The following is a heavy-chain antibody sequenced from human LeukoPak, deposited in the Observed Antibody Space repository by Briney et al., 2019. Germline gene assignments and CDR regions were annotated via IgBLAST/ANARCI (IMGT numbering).Heavy chain of an antibody. CDR3: ARRWNYGRNYYIDV. V-gene: IGHV4-34*01. CDR1: GGSFSNYY. J-gene: IGHJ6*03. CDR2: INDSGRT. Sequence: KTSETVSLTCAVYGGSFSNYYWSWIRQPPGKGLEWIGEINDSGRTNYNPSLMSRVTVSVDTSKKQFSLRLTSVTATDTAVYYCARRWNYGRNYYIDVWGKGATVSVSS. D-gene: IGHD1-7*01.